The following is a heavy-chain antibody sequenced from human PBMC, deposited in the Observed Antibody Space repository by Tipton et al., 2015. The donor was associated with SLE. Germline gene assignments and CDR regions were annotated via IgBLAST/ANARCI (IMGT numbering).Heavy chain of an antibody. Sequence: SLRLSCVASGFTFSTYGMHWVRQAPGKGLVWVSRMNPDGSDTRYAESVKGRFTISRDNAKNTLYLQMSSLRGEDTALYYCARDEYGLAVWGQGTMVTVSS. D-gene: IGHD4/OR15-4a*01. CDR3: ARDEYGLAV. CDR1: GFTFSTYG. V-gene: IGHV3-74*01. J-gene: IGHJ3*01. CDR2: MNPDGSDT.